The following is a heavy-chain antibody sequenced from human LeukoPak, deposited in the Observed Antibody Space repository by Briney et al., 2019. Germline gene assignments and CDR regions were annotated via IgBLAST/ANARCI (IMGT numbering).Heavy chain of an antibody. CDR1: GFTLSSYA. D-gene: IGHD3-22*01. V-gene: IGHV3-30-3*01. CDR3: ARFYDSSAIGED. Sequence: PGGSLRLSCAASGFTLSSYAMHWVRQAPGKGLEWVAVISYDGSNKYYADSVKGRFTISRDNSKNTLYLQMNSLRAEDTAVYYCARFYDSSAIGEDWGQGTLVTVSS. J-gene: IGHJ4*02. CDR2: ISYDGSNK.